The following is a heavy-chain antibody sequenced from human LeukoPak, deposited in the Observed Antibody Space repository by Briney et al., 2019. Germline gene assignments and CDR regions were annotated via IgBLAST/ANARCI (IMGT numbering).Heavy chain of an antibody. CDR3: ARDLGYSSGHPFDY. CDR2: IWYDGSNK. CDR1: GFTFSSYG. J-gene: IGHJ4*02. V-gene: IGHV3-33*01. D-gene: IGHD6-19*01. Sequence: GASLRLSCAPSGFTFSSYGMHWVRQAPGKGLEWVALIWYDGSNKYYGDSVKGRFTISRDNSKNTLYLQMNSLRAEDTAVYYCARDLGYSSGHPFDYWGQGTLVTVSS.